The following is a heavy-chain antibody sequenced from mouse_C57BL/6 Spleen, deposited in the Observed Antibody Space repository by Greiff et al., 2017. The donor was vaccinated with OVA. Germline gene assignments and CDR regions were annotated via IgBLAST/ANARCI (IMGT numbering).Heavy chain of an antibody. D-gene: IGHD2-1*01. CDR1: GFTFSSYA. CDR3: AREDYGNYGYFDV. CDR2: ISDGGSYT. J-gene: IGHJ1*03. Sequence: DVKLVESGGGLVKPGGSLKLSCAASGFTFSSYAMSWVRQTPEKRLEWVATISDGGSYTYYPDNVKGRFTISRDNAKNNLYLQMSHLKSEDTAMYYCAREDYGNYGYFDVWGTGTTVTVSS. V-gene: IGHV5-4*01.